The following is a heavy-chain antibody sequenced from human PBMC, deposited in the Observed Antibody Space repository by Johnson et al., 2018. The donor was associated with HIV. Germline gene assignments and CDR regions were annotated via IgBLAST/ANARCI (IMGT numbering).Heavy chain of an antibody. J-gene: IGHJ3*02. Sequence: QVQLVESGGGVVQPGGSLRLSCAASGFTFSSYGMHWVRQAPGKGLEWVAVISYDGSNKYYADSVKGRFTISRDNSKNTLYLQMSSLRAEDTAVYYCATDIVVVLALGGDAFDIWGQGTMVTVSS. V-gene: IGHV3-30*19. CDR3: ATDIVVVLALGGDAFDI. CDR2: ISYDGSNK. D-gene: IGHD2-2*01. CDR1: GFTFSSYG.